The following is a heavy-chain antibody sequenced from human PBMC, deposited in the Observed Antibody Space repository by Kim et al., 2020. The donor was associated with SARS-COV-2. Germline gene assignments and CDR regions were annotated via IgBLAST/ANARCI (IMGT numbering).Heavy chain of an antibody. D-gene: IGHD3-22*01. J-gene: IGHJ4*02. CDR1: GFTFSSYA. Sequence: GGSLRLSCAASGFTFSSYAMTWVRQAPGKGLEWVSGISGSDGKTYYADSVKGRFTISRDSSKNTLYLQMNSLRAEDTAVYYCAKDGHSTGYYFDYWGQGTLVTVSS. V-gene: IGHV3-23*01. CDR3: AKDGHSTGYYFDY. CDR2: ISGSDGKT.